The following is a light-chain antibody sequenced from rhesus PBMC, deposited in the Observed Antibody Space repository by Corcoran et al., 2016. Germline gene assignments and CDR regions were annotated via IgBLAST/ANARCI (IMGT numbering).Light chain of an antibody. CDR2: RAS. J-gene: IGKJ3*01. Sequence: DIQMTQSPSSLSASVGDTVIITGQAIQGISSWLAWYQQKPGKAPNLLIYRASSLQSGVPSRVSGSGSGKDVTLPIRSLQPNYFATYYCQQYSSSPFPFGPGTKLDIK. CDR3: QQYSSSPFP. V-gene: IGKV1-22*01. CDR1: QGISSW.